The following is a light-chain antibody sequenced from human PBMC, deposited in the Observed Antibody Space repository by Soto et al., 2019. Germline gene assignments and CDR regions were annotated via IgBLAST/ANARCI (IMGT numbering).Light chain of an antibody. CDR2: DAS. Sequence: DIQMTQSPSTLSASVGDRVTITSRASQSLNNYLAWYQQTPGKAPKLLIYDASTLERGVPSRFSGTGSGTEFTLTISSLHPDDFATYYCQQYHRSSITFGQGTRLEIK. CDR3: QQYHRSSIT. V-gene: IGKV1-5*01. J-gene: IGKJ5*01. CDR1: QSLNNY.